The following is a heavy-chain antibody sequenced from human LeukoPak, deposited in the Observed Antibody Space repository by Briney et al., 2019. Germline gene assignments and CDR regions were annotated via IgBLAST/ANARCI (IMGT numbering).Heavy chain of an antibody. J-gene: IGHJ4*02. CDR3: ARDLQPRREIRLFDY. V-gene: IGHV3-21*01. Sequence: GGSLRLSCAASGFTFSSYSMNWVRQAPGKGLEWVSSISSSSSYIYYADSVKGRFTISRDNAKNSLYLQMNSLRAEDTAVYYCARDLQPRREIRLFDYWGQGTLVTVSS. CDR1: GFTFSSYS. CDR2: ISSSSSYI. D-gene: IGHD6-6*01.